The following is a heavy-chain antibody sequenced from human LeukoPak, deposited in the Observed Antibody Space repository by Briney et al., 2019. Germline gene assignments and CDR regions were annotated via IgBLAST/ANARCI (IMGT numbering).Heavy chain of an antibody. CDR3: AKAAAAGYFDY. CDR1: GFTFDDYA. Sequence: PGRSLRLSCAASGFTFDDYAMHWVRQAPGKDLEWVSGISWNSGSIGYADSVKGRFTISRDNAKNSLYLQMNSLRAEDTALYYCAKAAAAGYFDYWGQGTLVTVSS. V-gene: IGHV3-9*01. J-gene: IGHJ4*02. D-gene: IGHD6-13*01. CDR2: ISWNSGSI.